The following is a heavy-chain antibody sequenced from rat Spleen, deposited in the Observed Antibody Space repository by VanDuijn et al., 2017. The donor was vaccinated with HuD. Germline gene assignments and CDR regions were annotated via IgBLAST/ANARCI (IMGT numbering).Heavy chain of an antibody. CDR2: IQIGGSS. D-gene: IGHD5-1*01. CDR3: AGHWEGNWFAY. CDR1: GFSLTDYS. Sequence: QVQLKESGPGLVQPSQTLSLTCTVSGFSLTDYSVHWVRQPPGKGLEWMGRIQIGGSSDYNSAIKSRLSISRDTSKSQVFLKMNSLQTEDTAMYFCAGHWEGNWFAYWGQGTLVTVSS. J-gene: IGHJ3*01. V-gene: IGHV2-19*01.